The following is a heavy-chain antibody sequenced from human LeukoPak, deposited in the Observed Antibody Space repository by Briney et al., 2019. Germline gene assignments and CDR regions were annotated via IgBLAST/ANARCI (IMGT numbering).Heavy chain of an antibody. Sequence: GGSLRLSCAASGFTFSSYGMHWVRQAPGKGLEWVAVISYDGSNKYYADSVKGRFTISRDNSKNTLYLQMNSLRAEDTAVYYCAKSYSSGWYYFDYWGQGTLVTVSS. CDR2: ISYDGSNK. J-gene: IGHJ4*02. CDR1: GFTFSSYG. D-gene: IGHD6-19*01. V-gene: IGHV3-30*18. CDR3: AKSYSSGWYYFDY.